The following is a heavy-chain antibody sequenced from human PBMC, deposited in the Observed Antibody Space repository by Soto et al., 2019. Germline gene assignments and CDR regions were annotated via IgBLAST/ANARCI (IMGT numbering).Heavy chain of an antibody. J-gene: IGHJ3*02. CDR1: GGSISSSSYY. Sequence: TSETLSLTCTVSGGSISSSSYYWGWIRQPPGKGLEWIGSIYYSGSTYYNPSLKSRVTISVDTSKNQFSLKLSSVTAADTAVYYCARLVDYDRSGPTPSGAFDIWGQGTMVX. CDR3: ARLVDYDRSGPTPSGAFDI. CDR2: IYYSGST. D-gene: IGHD3-22*01. V-gene: IGHV4-39*01.